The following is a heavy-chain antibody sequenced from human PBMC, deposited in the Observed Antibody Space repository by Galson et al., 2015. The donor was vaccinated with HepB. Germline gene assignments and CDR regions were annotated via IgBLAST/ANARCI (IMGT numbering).Heavy chain of an antibody. CDR2: ISSSSSFK. CDR1: GFTFSSDS. V-gene: IGHV3-21*01. Sequence: SLRLSCAASGFTFSSDSMNWVHQAPGKGLEWVSSISSSSSFKFYAESVKGRFTISRDNAKNSLDLQMNSLRAEDTALYYCARDRMTMVRGVSLYGMDVWGQGTTVTVSS. D-gene: IGHD3-10*01. J-gene: IGHJ6*02. CDR3: ARDRMTMVRGVSLYGMDV.